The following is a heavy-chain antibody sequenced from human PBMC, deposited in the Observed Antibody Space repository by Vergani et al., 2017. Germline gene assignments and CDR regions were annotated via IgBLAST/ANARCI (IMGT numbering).Heavy chain of an antibody. CDR1: GFSLSTSGVG. J-gene: IGHJ4*02. CDR3: AHSLLYSYPKVRGFDY. D-gene: IGHD5-18*01. V-gene: IGHV2-5*01. Sequence: QITLKESGPTLVKPTPTLTLTCTFSGFSLSTSGVGVGWIRQPPGKALEWLALIYWNDDKRYSPSLKSRLTITKDTSKNQVVLTMTNMDPVDTATYYCAHSLLYSYPKVRGFDYWGQGTLVTVSS. CDR2: IYWNDDK.